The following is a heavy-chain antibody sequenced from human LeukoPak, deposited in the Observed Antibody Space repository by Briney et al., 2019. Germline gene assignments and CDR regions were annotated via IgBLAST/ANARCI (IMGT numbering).Heavy chain of an antibody. CDR2: IYPGDSDT. Sequence: GESLKISCKGSGYTFTTSWIGWVRQMPGKGLEWMGIIYPGDSDTRYSPSFQGQVTISADKSISTAYLQWSSLKASDTAMYYCARQPMVRGVNRDNWFDPWGQGTLVTVSS. J-gene: IGHJ5*02. V-gene: IGHV5-51*01. CDR1: GYTFTTSW. D-gene: IGHD3-10*01. CDR3: ARQPMVRGVNRDNWFDP.